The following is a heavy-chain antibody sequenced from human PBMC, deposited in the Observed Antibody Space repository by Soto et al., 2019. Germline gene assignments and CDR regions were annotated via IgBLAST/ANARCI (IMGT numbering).Heavy chain of an antibody. V-gene: IGHV3-7*03. J-gene: IGHJ6*02. CDR1: GFTLSSFW. CDR3: ARPRHGMDV. Sequence: EVQLVESGGGLVQPGGSLRLSCAASGFTLSSFWMTWVRQAPRKGLEWVASIKQDGSEKYYVDSVKGRFTISRDNAKNTLYLQMNSLRVEDTAVYYCARPRHGMDVWGQGTTVTVSS. CDR2: IKQDGSEK. D-gene: IGHD6-6*01.